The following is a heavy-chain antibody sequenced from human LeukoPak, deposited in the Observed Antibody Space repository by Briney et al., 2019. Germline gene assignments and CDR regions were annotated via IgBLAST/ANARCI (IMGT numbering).Heavy chain of an antibody. Sequence: GGSLRLSCAASGLTFSSYGMHWVRQAPGKGLEWVAFIRYDGSNKYYADSVKGRFTISRDNSKNTLYLQMNSLRAEDTAVYYCAKDRVFGPSEYYFDYWGQGTLVTVSS. CDR2: IRYDGSNK. V-gene: IGHV3-30*02. CDR1: GLTFSSYG. J-gene: IGHJ4*02. D-gene: IGHD3/OR15-3a*01. CDR3: AKDRVFGPSEYYFDY.